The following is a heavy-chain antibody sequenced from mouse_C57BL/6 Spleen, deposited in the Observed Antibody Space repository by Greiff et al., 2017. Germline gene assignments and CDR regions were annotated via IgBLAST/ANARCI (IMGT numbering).Heavy chain of an antibody. Sequence: EVKLQESGPELVKPGASVKISCKASGYSFTDYNMNWVKQSHGKSLEWIGVINPNYGTTSYNQKFKGKATLTVDQSSSTAYMQLNSLTSEDSAVYYCARGDSITTVVPSFADWGQGTLVTVAA. V-gene: IGHV1-39*01. CDR3: ARGDSITTVVPSFAD. J-gene: IGHJ3*01. D-gene: IGHD1-1*01. CDR1: GYSFTDYN. CDR2: INPNYGTT.